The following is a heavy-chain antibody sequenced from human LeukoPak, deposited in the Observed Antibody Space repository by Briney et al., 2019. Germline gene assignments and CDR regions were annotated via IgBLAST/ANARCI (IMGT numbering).Heavy chain of an antibody. V-gene: IGHV1-69*05. Sequence: ASVKVSCKASGGTFSSHAISWVRQAPGQGLEWMGGIIPIFGTANYAQKFQGRVTTTTDESTSTAYMELSSLRSEDTAVYYCARDLRLAHAFDIWGQGTMVTVSS. J-gene: IGHJ3*02. D-gene: IGHD6-19*01. CDR3: ARDLRLAHAFDI. CDR1: GGTFSSHA. CDR2: IIPIFGTA.